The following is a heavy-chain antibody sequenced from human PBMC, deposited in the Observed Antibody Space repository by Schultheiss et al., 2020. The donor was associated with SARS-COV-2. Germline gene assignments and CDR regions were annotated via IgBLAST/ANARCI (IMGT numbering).Heavy chain of an antibody. CDR3: ARDRISVTLFGVVKDGMDV. Sequence: ASVKVSCKASGYTFTSYYIHWVRQAPGQGLEWMGRINPNSGGTNYAQKFQGRVTITADESTSTAYMELSSLRSEDTAVYYCARDRISVTLFGVVKDGMDVWGQGTTVTVS. CDR1: GYTFTSYY. D-gene: IGHD3-3*01. V-gene: IGHV1-2*06. J-gene: IGHJ6*02. CDR2: INPNSGGT.